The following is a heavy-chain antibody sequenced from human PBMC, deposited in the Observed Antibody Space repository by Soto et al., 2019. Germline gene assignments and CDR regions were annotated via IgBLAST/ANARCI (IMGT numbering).Heavy chain of an antibody. Sequence: QVQLVESGGGVVQPGRSLRLSCAASGFTFSSYAMHWVRQAPGKGLEWVAVISYDGSNKYYADSVKGRFTISRDNSKNTLYLQMNSLRAEDTAVYYCARDPHTMIVVVITLDYWGQGTLVTVSS. CDR2: ISYDGSNK. D-gene: IGHD3-22*01. J-gene: IGHJ4*02. V-gene: IGHV3-30-3*01. CDR1: GFTFSSYA. CDR3: ARDPHTMIVVVITLDY.